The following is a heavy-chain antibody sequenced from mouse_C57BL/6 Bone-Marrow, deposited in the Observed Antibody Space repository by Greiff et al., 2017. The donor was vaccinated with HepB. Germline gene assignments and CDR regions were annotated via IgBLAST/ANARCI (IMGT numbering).Heavy chain of an antibody. D-gene: IGHD4-1*01. Sequence: QVQLQQSGPELVKPGASVKISCKASGYAFSSSWMNWVKQRPGKGLEWIGRIYPGDGGTNYNGKFKGKATLTADKSSSTAYMQLSSLTSEDSAVYFCARWYWEDYWGQGTSVTVSS. CDR3: ARWYWEDY. J-gene: IGHJ4*01. CDR2: IYPGDGGT. CDR1: GYAFSSSW. V-gene: IGHV1-82*01.